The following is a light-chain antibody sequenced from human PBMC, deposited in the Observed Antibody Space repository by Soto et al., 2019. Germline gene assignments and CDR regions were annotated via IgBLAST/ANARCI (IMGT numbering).Light chain of an antibody. Sequence: QSALTQPPSVSGSPGQSVTISCTVTSSDVGDYEHVSWYQQAPGTAPKLIICEVSNRPSGVSNRFSGSKSGNTASLTISGLRAEDEADYYCTSFTTSSIWVFGGGTKLTVL. CDR1: SSDVGDYEH. CDR3: TSFTTSSIWV. J-gene: IGLJ3*02. CDR2: EVS. V-gene: IGLV2-18*02.